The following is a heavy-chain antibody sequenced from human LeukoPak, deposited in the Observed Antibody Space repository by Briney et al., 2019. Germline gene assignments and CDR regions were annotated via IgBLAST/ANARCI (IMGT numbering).Heavy chain of an antibody. CDR2: ISYDGSNK. J-gene: IGHJ5*02. D-gene: IGHD5-24*01. V-gene: IGHV3-30*03. CDR3: ARGGDGYNSGQPGDNWFDP. CDR1: GFTFSSYG. Sequence: GGSLRLSCAASGFTFSSYGMHWVRQAPGKGLEWVAVISYDGSNKYYADSVKGRFTISRDNSKNTLYLQMNSLRAEDTAVYYCARGGDGYNSGQPGDNWFDPWGQGTLVTVSS.